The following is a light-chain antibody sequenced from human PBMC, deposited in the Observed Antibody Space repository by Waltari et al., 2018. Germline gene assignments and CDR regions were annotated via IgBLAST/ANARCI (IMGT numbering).Light chain of an antibody. J-gene: IGLJ3*02. V-gene: IGLV1-40*01. Sequence: QSVLAQPPSVSGAPGQRVAISCTGSSSNIGASYVLHWYQQLPGTAPQLPIYGTFNRPSGVPDRFSGSKSGASASLAITGLQGGDEADYYCQSYDSSLRGWVFGGGTKLTVL. CDR2: GTF. CDR1: SSNIGASYV. CDR3: QSYDSSLRGWV.